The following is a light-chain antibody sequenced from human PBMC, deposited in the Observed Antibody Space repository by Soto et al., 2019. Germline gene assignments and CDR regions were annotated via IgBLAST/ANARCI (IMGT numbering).Light chain of an antibody. V-gene: IGKV1-39*01. CDR1: QNIASF. Sequence: DVQMTQSPYSLSASVGDRVTITCRASQNIASFLNWYQQRPGTAPKLLIYAASNLESGVPSRFSGRGSATDFTLSISSLQPADFATYFCQQTYSMPVTFGQGTKLEMK. CDR3: QQTYSMPVT. CDR2: AAS. J-gene: IGKJ2*01.